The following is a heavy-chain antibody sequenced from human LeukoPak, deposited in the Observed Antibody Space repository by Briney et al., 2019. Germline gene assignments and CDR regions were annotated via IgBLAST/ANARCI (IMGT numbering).Heavy chain of an antibody. V-gene: IGHV3-30*02. CDR3: ATVKSQITIFGVVTDY. CDR1: GFTFSSYG. D-gene: IGHD3-3*01. CDR2: IRYDGSNK. J-gene: IGHJ4*02. Sequence: GGSLRLSCAASGFTFSSYGMHWVRQAPGKGREWVAFIRYDGSNKYYADSVKGRFTISRDNSKNTLYLQMNSLRAEDTAVYYCATVKSQITIFGVVTDYWGQGPLVTVSS.